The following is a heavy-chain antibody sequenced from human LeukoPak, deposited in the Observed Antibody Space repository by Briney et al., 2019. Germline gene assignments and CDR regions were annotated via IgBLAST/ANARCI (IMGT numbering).Heavy chain of an antibody. J-gene: IGHJ4*02. CDR2: IKEDGSEK. D-gene: IGHD3-22*01. CDR1: GFTFSSYA. CDR3: ARDSGSASYYDSSGSIDY. Sequence: GRSLRLSCAASGFTFSSYAMHWVRQAPGKGLEWVANIKEDGSEKYYVDSVKGRFTISRDNAKNSLYLQMNSLRAEDTAVYYCARDSGSASYYDSSGSIDYWGQGTLVTVSS. V-gene: IGHV3-7*01.